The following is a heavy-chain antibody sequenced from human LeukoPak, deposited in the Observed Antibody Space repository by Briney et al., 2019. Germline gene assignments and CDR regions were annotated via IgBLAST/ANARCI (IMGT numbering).Heavy chain of an antibody. Sequence: WASVKVSCKASGYTFTGYYMHWVRQAPGQGLEWMGWINPNSGGTNYAQKFQGRVTMTRDTSISTAYMELSSLRSEDTAVYYCARATKLQWGFYYYGMDVWGKGTTVTVSS. CDR3: ARATKLQWGFYYYGMDV. CDR1: GYTFTGYY. V-gene: IGHV1-2*02. J-gene: IGHJ6*04. D-gene: IGHD1-26*01. CDR2: INPNSGGT.